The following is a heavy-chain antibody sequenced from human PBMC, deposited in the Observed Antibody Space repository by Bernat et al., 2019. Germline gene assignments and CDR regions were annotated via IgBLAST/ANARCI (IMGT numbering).Heavy chain of an antibody. J-gene: IGHJ5*02. CDR1: GGSISSSSYY. Sequence: QLQLQESGPGLVKPSETLSLTCTVSGGSISSSSYYWGWIRQPPGKGLEWIGSIYYSGSTYYNPSLKSRVTISVDTSKNQFSLKLSSVTAADTAVYYCEASLPSPLGWFDPWGQGTLVTVSS. CDR3: EASLPSPLGWFDP. V-gene: IGHV4-39*01. CDR2: IYYSGST.